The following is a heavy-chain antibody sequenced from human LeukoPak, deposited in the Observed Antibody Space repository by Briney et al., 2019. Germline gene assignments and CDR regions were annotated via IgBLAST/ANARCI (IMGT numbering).Heavy chain of an antibody. CDR2: IYYSGST. Sequence: SETLSLTCTVSGGSISSYYWSWIRQPPGKGLEWIGYIYYSGSTNYNPSLKSRVTISVDTSKNQFSLKLSSVTAADTAVYYCARGRIGVYSSGRPPDYWGQGTLVTVSS. D-gene: IGHD6-19*01. V-gene: IGHV4-59*12. J-gene: IGHJ4*02. CDR3: ARGRIGVYSSGRPPDY. CDR1: GGSISSYY.